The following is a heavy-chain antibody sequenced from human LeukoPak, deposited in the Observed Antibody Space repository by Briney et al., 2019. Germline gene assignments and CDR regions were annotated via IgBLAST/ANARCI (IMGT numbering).Heavy chain of an antibody. V-gene: IGHV4-34*01. D-gene: IGHD3-22*01. Sequence: PSETLSLTCAVYGGSFSGYYWSWIRQPPGKGLEWIGEINHSGSTNYNPSLKSRVTISVDTSKNQFSLKLSSVTAADTAVYYCARAAYDSSGYHQFPFDYWGQGTLVTVPS. CDR3: ARAAYDSSGYHQFPFDY. CDR1: GGSFSGYY. CDR2: INHSGST. J-gene: IGHJ4*02.